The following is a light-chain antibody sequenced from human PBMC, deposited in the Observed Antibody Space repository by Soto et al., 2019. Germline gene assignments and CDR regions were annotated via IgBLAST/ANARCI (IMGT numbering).Light chain of an antibody. CDR2: GAS. Sequence: DLQMTQSPSSLSAFVGDSVTITCRASQTIGKNLNWYQQTPGRAPKLLISGASTLRTGVPATFRGSGSGTDFTLSIDNLQPQDVATYYCQQTLSTPITFGQGTRLEI. CDR3: QQTLSTPIT. V-gene: IGKV1-39*01. CDR1: QTIGKN. J-gene: IGKJ5*01.